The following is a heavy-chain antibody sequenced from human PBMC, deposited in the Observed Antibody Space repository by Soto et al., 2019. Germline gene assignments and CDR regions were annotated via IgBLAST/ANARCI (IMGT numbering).Heavy chain of an antibody. CDR3: ARTRSFTLGFYYDGMDV. Sequence: GESLKISCQGSGYSFASYRIGWVRQMPGKDLEWMGITYPGDSDTRYSPSFQGQVTISADKSLRTAYLQWTSLKASDTALYYCARTRSFTLGFYYDGMDVWGQGTTVTVSS. CDR1: GYSFASYR. CDR2: TYPGDSDT. D-gene: IGHD6-6*01. J-gene: IGHJ6*02. V-gene: IGHV5-51*01.